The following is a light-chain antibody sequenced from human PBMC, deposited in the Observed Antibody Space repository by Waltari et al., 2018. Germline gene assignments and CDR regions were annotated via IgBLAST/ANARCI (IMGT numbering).Light chain of an antibody. CDR2: GVS. CDR1: QSVSGN. V-gene: IGKV3D-15*01. Sequence: EIVMTQSPATLSVSPGERATLSCRASQSVSGNLAWYQQKPGQAPRLLIYGVSTRATGIPARFSGSASGTEFTLTISSLQSEDSAVYYCQQYYDWRRVTFGQGTRLEIK. CDR3: QQYYDWRRVT. J-gene: IGKJ5*01.